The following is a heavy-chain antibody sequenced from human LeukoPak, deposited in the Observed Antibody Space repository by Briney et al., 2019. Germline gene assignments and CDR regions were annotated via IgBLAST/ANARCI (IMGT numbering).Heavy chain of an antibody. V-gene: IGHV3-33*01. J-gene: IGHJ3*02. CDR3: AREGLTTTPNNALDI. D-gene: IGHD4-11*01. CDR1: GFTFSSYG. CDR2: IWYDENKK. Sequence: GGSLRLSCAASGFTFSSYGLHWVRQAPGKGLEWVAVIWYDENKKYYGDSVRGRFTISRDNFKSTLYLQMNSLRVEDTAVYYCAREGLTTTPNNALDIWGQGTMVTVSS.